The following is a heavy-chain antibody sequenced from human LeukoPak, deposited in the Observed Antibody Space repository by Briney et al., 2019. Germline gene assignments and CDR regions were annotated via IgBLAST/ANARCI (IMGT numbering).Heavy chain of an antibody. V-gene: IGHV4-59*01. Sequence: SETLSLTCTVSGGSISSYYWSGIRQPPGKGLEWIGYIYYSGSTNYNPSLKSRVTISVDTSKNQFSLKLSSVTAADTAVYYCARLIPGTTFYYGMDVWGPGTTVTVSS. CDR3: ARLIPGTTFYYGMDV. CDR2: IYYSGST. D-gene: IGHD1-7*01. J-gene: IGHJ6*02. CDR1: GGSISSYY.